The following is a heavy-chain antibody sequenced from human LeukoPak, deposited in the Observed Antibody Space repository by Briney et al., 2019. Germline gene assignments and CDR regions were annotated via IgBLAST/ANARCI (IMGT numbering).Heavy chain of an antibody. D-gene: IGHD3-22*01. Sequence: GALRLSCAASGFTFSSYAMHWVRQAPGKGLEWVAVISYDGSNKYYADSVKGRFTISRDNSENTLYLQMNSLRAEDTAVYYCARDIAPSDYYDSSGYHSPPDYWGQGTLVTVSS. CDR3: ARDIAPSDYYDSSGYHSPPDY. CDR1: GFTFSSYA. J-gene: IGHJ4*02. CDR2: ISYDGSNK. V-gene: IGHV3-30-3*01.